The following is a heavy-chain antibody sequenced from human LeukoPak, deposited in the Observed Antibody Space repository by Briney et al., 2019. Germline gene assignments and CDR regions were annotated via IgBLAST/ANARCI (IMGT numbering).Heavy chain of an antibody. Sequence: PSETLSLTCTVSGGSISSYYWSWIRQPPGKGLEWIGYIYYSGSTNYNPSLKSRVTISVDTSKNQFSLKLSSVTAADTAVYYCARDAMIVPQQYALDIWGQGTMVTVSS. J-gene: IGHJ3*02. CDR3: ARDAMIVPQQYALDI. D-gene: IGHD3-22*01. V-gene: IGHV4-59*01. CDR2: IYYSGST. CDR1: GGSISSYY.